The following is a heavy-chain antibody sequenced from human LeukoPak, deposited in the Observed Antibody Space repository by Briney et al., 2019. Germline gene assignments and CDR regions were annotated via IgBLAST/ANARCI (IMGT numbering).Heavy chain of an antibody. Sequence: PGGSLRLSCAASGFTFSDYNMRWIRQAPGKGLEWVSSISRSGSTKYYADSVKGRFTISRDNAKNSLFLQMNSLRAEDTAVYYCARDSARRDGYNFDYWGQGTLVTVSS. CDR2: ISRSGSTK. D-gene: IGHD5-24*01. CDR1: GFTFSDYN. J-gene: IGHJ4*02. CDR3: ARDSARRDGYNFDY. V-gene: IGHV3-11*01.